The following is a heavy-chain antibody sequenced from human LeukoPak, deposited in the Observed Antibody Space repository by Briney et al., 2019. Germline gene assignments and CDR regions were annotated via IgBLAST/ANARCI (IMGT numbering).Heavy chain of an antibody. J-gene: IGHJ4*02. CDR3: AKVIAVAGIAFDY. CDR1: GFTFSSYA. CDR2: ISGSGGST. V-gene: IGHV3-23*01. D-gene: IGHD6-19*01. Sequence: PGGSLRLSCAASGFTFSSYAMSWVRQAPGKGLEWVSAISGSGGSTYYADSVKGRFTISRGNSKNTLYLQMNSLRAEDTAVYYCAKVIAVAGIAFDYWGQGTLVTVSS.